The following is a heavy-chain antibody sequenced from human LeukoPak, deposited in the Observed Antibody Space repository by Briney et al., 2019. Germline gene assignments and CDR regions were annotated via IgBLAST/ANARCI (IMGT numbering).Heavy chain of an antibody. CDR1: GFTFSSYE. CDR2: ISGSGSTI. J-gene: IGHJ4*02. CDR3: ARVGSYSSGFDY. D-gene: IGHD3-16*01. Sequence: GGSLRLSCAASGFTFSSYEMNWVRQAPGKGLEWVSYISGSGSTIYYADSVKGRFTISRDNAKNSLYLQMNSLRAEDTAVYYCARVGSYSSGFDYWGQGTLVTVSS. V-gene: IGHV3-48*03.